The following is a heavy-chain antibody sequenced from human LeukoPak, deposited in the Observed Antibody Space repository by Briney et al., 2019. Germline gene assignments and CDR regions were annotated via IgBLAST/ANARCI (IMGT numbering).Heavy chain of an antibody. J-gene: IGHJ4*02. V-gene: IGHV1-2*02. CDR2: IDPNSGDT. Sequence: GASVKVSCKASGYTFTGYYVHWVRQAPGQGLEWMGWIDPNSGDTNYVQKFQGRVTMTRDTSITTAYMELSRLTSDDTAVYYCTRDYDILTQWGQGTLVTVSS. CDR3: TRDYDILTQ. D-gene: IGHD3-9*01. CDR1: GYTFTGYY.